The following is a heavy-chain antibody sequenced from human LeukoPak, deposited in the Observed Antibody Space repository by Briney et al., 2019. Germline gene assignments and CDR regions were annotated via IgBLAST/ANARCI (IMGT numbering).Heavy chain of an antibody. Sequence: GGSLRLSCAASGFTFSDYYMSWLRQAPGKGLEGVSFISSGGNTINYADSMKGRFTISRDNAKNSLSLQMNSLRAEDTAVYYCARDRTRETFDYWGRGTLVTVSS. V-gene: IGHV3-11*04. CDR2: ISSGGNTI. J-gene: IGHJ4*02. D-gene: IGHD1-1*01. CDR1: GFTFSDYY. CDR3: ARDRTRETFDY.